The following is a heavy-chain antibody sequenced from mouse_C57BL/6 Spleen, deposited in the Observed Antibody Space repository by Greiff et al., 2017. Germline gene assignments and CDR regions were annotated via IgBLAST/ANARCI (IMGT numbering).Heavy chain of an antibody. J-gene: IGHJ4*01. CDR2: IDPEDGDT. D-gene: IGHD1-1*01. CDR3: TTSSYYGSSPYAMDY. Sequence: DVKLVESGAELVRPGASVKLSCTASGFNIKDYYMHWVKQRPEQGLEWIGRIDPEDGDTEYAPKFQGKATMTADTSSNTAYLQLSSLTSEDTAVYYCTTSSYYGSSPYAMDYWGQGTSVTVSS. V-gene: IGHV14-1*01. CDR1: GFNIKDYY.